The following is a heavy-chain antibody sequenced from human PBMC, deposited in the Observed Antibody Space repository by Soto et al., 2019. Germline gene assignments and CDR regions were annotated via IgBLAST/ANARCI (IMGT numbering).Heavy chain of an antibody. CDR2: INHSGST. CDR1: GGSFRGYY. CDR3: ASSAYNWNYVPSFDY. Sequence: SDTLSLTSAVYGGSFRGYYWSWIRQPPGKGLEWIGEINHSGSTNYNPSLKSRVTISVDTSKNQFSLKLSSVTAADTAVYYCASSAYNWNYVPSFDYWGQGTLVTVSS. J-gene: IGHJ4*02. V-gene: IGHV4-34*01. D-gene: IGHD1-7*01.